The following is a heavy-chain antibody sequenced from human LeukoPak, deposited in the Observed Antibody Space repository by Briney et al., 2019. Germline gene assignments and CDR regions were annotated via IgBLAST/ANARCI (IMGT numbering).Heavy chain of an antibody. V-gene: IGHV3-30-3*01. CDR2: ISYDGSNK. Sequence: PGRSLRLSCAASGFTFSSYAMHWVRQAPGKGLEWVAVISYDGSNKYYADSVKGRFTISRDNSKNTLYLQMNSLRAEDTAVYYCARDHDTWFDPWGQGTLVTVSS. J-gene: IGHJ5*02. CDR3: ARDHDTWFDP. CDR1: GFTFSSYA.